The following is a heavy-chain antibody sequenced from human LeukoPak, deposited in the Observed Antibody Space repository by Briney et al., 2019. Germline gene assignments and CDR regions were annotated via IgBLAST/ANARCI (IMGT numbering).Heavy chain of an antibody. CDR2: IIPIFGTA. J-gene: IGHJ4*02. V-gene: IGHV1-69*13. D-gene: IGHD6-19*01. CDR3: ARLQTGYSSGYFDY. Sequence: SVKVSCKASGGTFSSYAISWVRQAPGQGLEWMGGIIPIFGTANYAQKFQGRVTITADESTSTAYMELSSLRSEDTAVYYCARLQTGYSSGYFDYWGQGTLVTVSS. CDR1: GGTFSSYA.